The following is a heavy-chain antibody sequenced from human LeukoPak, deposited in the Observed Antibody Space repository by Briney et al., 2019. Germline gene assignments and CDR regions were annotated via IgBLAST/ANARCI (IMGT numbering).Heavy chain of an antibody. CDR3: ARKPTNSSPLP. V-gene: IGHV3-21*01. CDR1: GFTFSSYS. D-gene: IGHD6-6*01. J-gene: IGHJ5*02. Sequence: GGSLRLSCAASGFTFSSYSMNWVRQAPGKELERVSSISSSSSYIYYADSVKGRFTISRDNAKNSLYLQMNSLRAEDTAVYYCARKPTNSSPLPWGQGTLVTVSS. CDR2: ISSSSSYI.